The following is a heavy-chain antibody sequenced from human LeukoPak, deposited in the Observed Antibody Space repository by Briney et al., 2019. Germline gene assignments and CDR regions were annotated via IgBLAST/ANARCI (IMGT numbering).Heavy chain of an antibody. Sequence: PGGSLRLSCAASGFTFSSYSMTWVRQAPGKGLEWVSSISSSSSYIYYADSVKGRFTISRDNAKNSLYLQMNSLRGEDTAVYYCAREPVTGSVYWGQGTLVTVSS. J-gene: IGHJ4*02. CDR3: AREPVTGSVY. CDR2: ISSSSSYI. CDR1: GFTFSSYS. D-gene: IGHD4-17*01. V-gene: IGHV3-21*01.